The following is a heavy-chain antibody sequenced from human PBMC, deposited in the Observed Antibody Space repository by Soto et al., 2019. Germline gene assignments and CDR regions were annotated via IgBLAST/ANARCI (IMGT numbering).Heavy chain of an antibody. V-gene: IGHV3-23*01. CDR1: GFTFSSYA. CDR3: AKDRVVVVPAARRKYYYYMDV. D-gene: IGHD2-2*01. CDR2: ISGSGGST. Sequence: GGSLRLSCAASGFTFSSYAMSWVRQAPGKGLEWVSAISGSGGSTYYADSVKGRFTISRDNSKNTLYLQMNSLRAEDTAVYYCAKDRVVVVPAARRKYYYYMDVWGKGTTVTVSS. J-gene: IGHJ6*03.